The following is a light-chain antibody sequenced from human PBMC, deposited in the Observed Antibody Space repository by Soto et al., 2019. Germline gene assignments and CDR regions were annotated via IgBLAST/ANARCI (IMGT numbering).Light chain of an antibody. CDR2: AAS. V-gene: IGKV1-12*01. CDR3: QQASNFPVT. CDR1: QGFSRW. Sequence: DIQMTQSPSSVSASVGARVTITCRASQGFSRWLAWYQQKPGRVPKLLISAASNLQSGVPSRFSGSESGTDFTLTISNLQPEDFATYYCQQASNFPVTFGQGTRLEIK. J-gene: IGKJ5*01.